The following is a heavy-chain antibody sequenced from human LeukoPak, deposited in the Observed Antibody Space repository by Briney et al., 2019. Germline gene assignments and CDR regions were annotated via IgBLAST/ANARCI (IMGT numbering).Heavy chain of an antibody. J-gene: IGHJ4*02. CDR2: INNNGDLT. Sequence: PGGSLRLSCSASGFTFSSFAMHWVRQAPGKALEYVSAINNNGDLTDYADSVKGRFTISRDNSKNTVYLQMNSLRAEDTAVYYCARESSGWLQLFDYWGQGTLVTVSS. CDR1: GFTFSSFA. V-gene: IGHV3-64*04. D-gene: IGHD5-24*01. CDR3: ARESSGWLQLFDY.